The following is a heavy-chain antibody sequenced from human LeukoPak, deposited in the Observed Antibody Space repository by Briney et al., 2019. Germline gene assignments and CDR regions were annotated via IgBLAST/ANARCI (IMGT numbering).Heavy chain of an antibody. CDR3: ARVGIVVAFFDY. CDR2: IYHSGST. J-gene: IGHJ4*02. Sequence: RASETLSLTCTVSGYSISSGYYWGWIRQPPGKGLEWIGSIYHSGSTYYNPSLKSRVTISVDTSKNQFSLKLSSVTAADTAVYYCARVGIVVAFFDYWGQGTLVTVSS. V-gene: IGHV4-38-2*02. CDR1: GYSISSGYY. D-gene: IGHD3-22*01.